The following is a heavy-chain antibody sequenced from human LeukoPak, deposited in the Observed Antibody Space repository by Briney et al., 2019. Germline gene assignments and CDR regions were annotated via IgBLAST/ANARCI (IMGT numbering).Heavy chain of an antibody. V-gene: IGHV3-9*01. CDR3: AKVGGSGWYGNFDY. D-gene: IGHD6-19*01. CDR2: ISWNSGSI. J-gene: IGHJ4*02. Sequence: GGSLRLSCAASGFTFDDYAMHWVRQAPGKGLEWGSVISWNSGSIGYADSVKGRFTISRDNAKNSLYLQMNSLRAEDTALYYCAKVGGSGWYGNFDYWGQGTLVTVSS. CDR1: GFTFDDYA.